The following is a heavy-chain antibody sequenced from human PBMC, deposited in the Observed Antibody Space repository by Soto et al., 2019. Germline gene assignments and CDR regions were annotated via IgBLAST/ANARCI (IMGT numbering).Heavy chain of an antibody. CDR2: ISWNSGSI. CDR1: GFTFDDYA. V-gene: IGHV3-9*01. D-gene: IGHD3-10*01. J-gene: IGHJ4*02. CDR3: AKERSHTMVREFDY. Sequence: GGSLRLSCAASGFTFDDYAMHWVRQAPGKGLEWVSGISWNSGSIGYADSVKGRFTISRDNAKNSLYLQMNSLRAEDTALYYCAKERSHTMVREFDYWGQGTLVTVSS.